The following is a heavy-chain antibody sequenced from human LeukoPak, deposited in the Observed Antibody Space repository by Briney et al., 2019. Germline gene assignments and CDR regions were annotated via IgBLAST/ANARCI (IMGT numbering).Heavy chain of an antibody. CDR1: GGSISSSGYY. J-gene: IGHJ5*02. CDR3: ASLGLNWFDP. Sequence: SETLSLTCTVSGGSISSSGYYWGWIRQPPGKGLEWIGSIYYSGSTYYNPSLKSRVTISVDTSKNQFSLKLSSVTAADTAVYYCASLGLNWFDPWGQGTLVTVSS. V-gene: IGHV4-39*01. D-gene: IGHD3/OR15-3a*01. CDR2: IYYSGST.